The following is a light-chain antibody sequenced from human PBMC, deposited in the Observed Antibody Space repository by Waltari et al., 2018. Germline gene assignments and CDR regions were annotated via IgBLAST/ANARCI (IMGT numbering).Light chain of an antibody. CDR3: VAWDDTLSGMV. V-gene: IGLV1-44*01. J-gene: IGLJ3*02. Sequence: QSVLTQPPSASGTPGQRVTTSCSGSSSNIGGNIVNWYRQVPGTAPKLLIHSNGLRPSGVPDRFSGSKSGTSASLAISGLQSEDEADYYCVAWDDTLSGMVFGGGTKLTVL. CDR1: SSNIGGNI. CDR2: SNG.